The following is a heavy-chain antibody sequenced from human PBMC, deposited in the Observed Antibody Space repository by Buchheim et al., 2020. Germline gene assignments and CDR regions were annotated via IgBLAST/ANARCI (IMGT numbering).Heavy chain of an antibody. V-gene: IGHV3-30*04. CDR3: AREGYSGPYGMDV. J-gene: IGHJ6*02. D-gene: IGHD5-12*01. CDR2: ISYDGSNK. CDR1: GFTFSSYA. Sequence: QVQLVGSGGGVVQPGRSLRLSCAASGFTFSSYAMHWVRQAPGKGLEWVAVISYDGSNKYYADSVKGRFTISRDNSKNTLYLQMNSLRAEDTAVYYCAREGYSGPYGMDVWGQGTT.